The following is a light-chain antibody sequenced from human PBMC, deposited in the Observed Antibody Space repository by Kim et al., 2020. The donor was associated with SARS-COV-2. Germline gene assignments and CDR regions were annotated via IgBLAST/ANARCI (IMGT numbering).Light chain of an antibody. J-gene: IGLJ2*01. Sequence: QSVLTQPPSASGTPGQRVAISCSGSSSNIGSNTVNWYQLLPGTAPKLLIYANNQRPSGVPDRFSGSKSGTSASLAISGLQSEDEADYYCAAWDDSLNAVVFGGGTQLTVL. CDR3: AAWDDSLNAVV. CDR1: SSNIGSNT. CDR2: ANN. V-gene: IGLV1-44*01.